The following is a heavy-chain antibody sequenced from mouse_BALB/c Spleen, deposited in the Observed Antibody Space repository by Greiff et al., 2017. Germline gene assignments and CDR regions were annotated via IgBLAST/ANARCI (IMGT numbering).Heavy chain of an antibody. CDR2: ISYSGST. D-gene: IGHD2-4*01. CDR3: ARCYDYDYFDY. V-gene: IGHV3-2*02. CDR1: GYSITSDYA. J-gene: IGHJ2*01. Sequence: DVKLVESGPGLVKPSQSLSLTCTVTGYSITSDYAWNWIRQFPGNKLEWMGYISYSGSTSYNPSLKSRISITRDTSKNQFFLQLNSVTTEDTATYYCARCYDYDYFDYWGQGTTLTVSS.